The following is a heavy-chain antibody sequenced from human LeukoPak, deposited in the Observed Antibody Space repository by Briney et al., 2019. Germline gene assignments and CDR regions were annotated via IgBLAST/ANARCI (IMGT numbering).Heavy chain of an antibody. CDR2: ISGSGGST. D-gene: IGHD6-13*01. V-gene: IGHV3-23*01. CDR3: AKVSSSSWYTAVNWFDP. J-gene: IGHJ5*02. Sequence: GGSLRLSCAASGFTSSSYAMSWVRQAPGKGLEWVSAISGSGGSTYYADSVKGRFTISRDNSKNTLYLQMNSLRAEDTAVYYCAKVSSSSWYTAVNWFDPWGQGTLVTVSS. CDR1: GFTSSSYA.